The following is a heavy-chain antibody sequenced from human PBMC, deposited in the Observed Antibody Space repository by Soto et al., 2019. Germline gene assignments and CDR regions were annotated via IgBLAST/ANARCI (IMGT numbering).Heavy chain of an antibody. V-gene: IGHV4-4*02. CDR3: ARGHYDFWSGYHY. D-gene: IGHD3-3*01. Sequence: SETLSLTCAVSGGSISSSNWWSWVRQPPGKGLEWIGEIYHSGSTNYNPSLKSRVTISVDKSKNQFSLKLSSVTAADTAVYYCARGHYDFWSGYHYWGQGTRVTVSS. CDR1: GGSISSSNW. CDR2: IYHSGST. J-gene: IGHJ4*02.